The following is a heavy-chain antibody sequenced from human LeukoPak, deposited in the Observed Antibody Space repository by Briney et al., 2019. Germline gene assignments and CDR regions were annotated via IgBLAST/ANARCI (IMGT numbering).Heavy chain of an antibody. CDR2: IRSKSNSYAT. CDR3: ARGGSYLSAFDI. D-gene: IGHD1-26*01. Sequence: GGSLRLSCAASGFTFSGSAMHWVRQASGKGLEWVGRIRSKSNSYATGYAASVKGRFTISRDDSKNTAYLQMNSLKTEDTAVYYCARGGSYLSAFDIWGQGTMVTVSS. J-gene: IGHJ3*02. V-gene: IGHV3-73*01. CDR1: GFTFSGSA.